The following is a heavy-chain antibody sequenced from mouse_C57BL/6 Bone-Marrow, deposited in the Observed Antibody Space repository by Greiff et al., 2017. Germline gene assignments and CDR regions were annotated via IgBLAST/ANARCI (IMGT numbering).Heavy chain of an antibody. CDR2: IYPRSGNI. D-gene: IGHD2-4*01. Sequence: VQLQQSGAELARPGASVKLSCKASGYTFTSYGISWVKQSTGQGLEWIGEIYPRSGNIYYNEKFKGQATLTADKSSSTAYMELRSLTSADSAVYICARLRLRRSWYFDVWGTGTTVTVSS. V-gene: IGHV1-81*01. J-gene: IGHJ1*03. CDR1: GYTFTSYG. CDR3: ARLRLRRSWYFDV.